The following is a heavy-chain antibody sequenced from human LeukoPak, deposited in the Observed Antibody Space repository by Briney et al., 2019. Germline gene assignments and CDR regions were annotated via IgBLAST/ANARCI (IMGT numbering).Heavy chain of an antibody. CDR3: ARVNLGYCSSTSRYGMDV. J-gene: IGHJ6*02. D-gene: IGHD2-2*01. CDR2: IIPIFGTA. V-gene: IGHV1-69*13. Sequence: SVKVSCKASGGTFSSYAISWVRQAPGQGLEWMGGIIPIFGTANYAQNFQGRVTITADESTSTAYMELSSLRSEDTAVYYCARVNLGYCSSTSRYGMDVWGQGTTVTVSS. CDR1: GGTFSSYA.